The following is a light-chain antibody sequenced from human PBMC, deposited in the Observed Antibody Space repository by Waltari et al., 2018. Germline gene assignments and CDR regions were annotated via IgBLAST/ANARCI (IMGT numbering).Light chain of an antibody. CDR3: QQSIQWPYT. V-gene: IGKV3D-15*01. CDR1: QSVNRN. J-gene: IGKJ2*01. Sequence: DIAMTQSPATLSLSPGERATLSCRASQSVNRNLAWYQQKPGKPPRLLIYGVSSRATGIPDRFTGSGSGMEFTLTISSLEPEDVGIYHCQQSIQWPYTFGQGTKVEIK. CDR2: GVS.